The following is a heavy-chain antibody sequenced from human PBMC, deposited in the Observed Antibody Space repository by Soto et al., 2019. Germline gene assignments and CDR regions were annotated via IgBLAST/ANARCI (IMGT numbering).Heavy chain of an antibody. CDR3: ARGVTKTYYDFWSGYYKGGALMDV. J-gene: IGHJ6*02. D-gene: IGHD3-3*01. CDR1: GGSFSGYY. Sequence: SETLSLTCAVYGGSFSGYYWSWIRQPPGKGLEWIGEINHSGSTNYNPSLKSRVTISVDTSKNQFSLKLSSVTAADTAVYYCARGVTKTYYDFWSGYYKGGALMDVWGQGTTVTVSS. CDR2: INHSGST. V-gene: IGHV4-34*01.